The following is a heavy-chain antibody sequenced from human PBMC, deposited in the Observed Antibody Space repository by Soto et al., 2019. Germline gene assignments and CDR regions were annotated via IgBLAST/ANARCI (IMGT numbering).Heavy chain of an antibody. Sequence: EVQLVESGGGLVQPGGSLRPSCAASGFTFSSYWMTWVRQAPGKGLEWVANIKQDGSENHYVDSVKGRFTISRDNAKNSLYLQMNSLRAEDTAVYYCARGLKPGIAAYHDWGQGTLVTVSS. CDR3: ARGLKPGIAAYHD. CDR1: GFTFSSYW. D-gene: IGHD6-13*01. V-gene: IGHV3-7*01. J-gene: IGHJ4*02. CDR2: IKQDGSEN.